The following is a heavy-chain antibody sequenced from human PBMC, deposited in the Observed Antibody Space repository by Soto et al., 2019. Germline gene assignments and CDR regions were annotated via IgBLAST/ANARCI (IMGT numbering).Heavy chain of an antibody. Sequence: ASVKVSCKASGYTFSRYGITWVRQAPGQGLEWMGWTSAYNGNTNYAQKFQGRVTMTTETSTSTANMELRSLTSDDTAVYYCAREGYCSSGRCASYYLDYFGMDVWGQWTAVTVSS. CDR3: AREGYCSSGRCASYYLDYFGMDV. J-gene: IGHJ6*02. CDR2: TSAYNGNT. CDR1: GYTFSRYG. D-gene: IGHD2-15*01. V-gene: IGHV1-18*01.